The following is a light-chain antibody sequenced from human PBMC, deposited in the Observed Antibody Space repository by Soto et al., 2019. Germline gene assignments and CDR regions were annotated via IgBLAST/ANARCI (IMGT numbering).Light chain of an antibody. V-gene: IGKV3D-20*02. CDR2: GAS. CDR1: QTVRSSS. J-gene: IGKJ5*01. CDR3: QQLNYWPRIT. Sequence: DIVLTHSPGTLSLSPGERATLSGSASQTVRSSSLAWYQQKPGQAPRLLIFGASTRAAGFPDRFSGSGSGTDFTLTISSLQSEDFAVYYCQQLNYWPRITFGQGTRLEI.